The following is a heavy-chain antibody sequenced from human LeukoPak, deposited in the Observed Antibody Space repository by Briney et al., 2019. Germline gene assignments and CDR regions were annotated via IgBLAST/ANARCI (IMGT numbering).Heavy chain of an antibody. CDR1: GVSISPYY. J-gene: IGHJ3*01. V-gene: IGHV4-4*09. Sequence: PSETLSLTCAVSGVSISPYYWAWNRQPPGKGLEWIGYIHTSGSNNQYPSLKSRVTISVDKSKNHFSLRLTSVTAADTAVYYCARLSAAVHLGAFDLWGQGTMVTVSS. D-gene: IGHD3-3*01. CDR2: IHTSGSN. CDR3: ARLSAAVHLGAFDL.